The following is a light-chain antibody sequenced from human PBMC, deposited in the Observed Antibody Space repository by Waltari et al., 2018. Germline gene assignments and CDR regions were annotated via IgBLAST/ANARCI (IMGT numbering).Light chain of an antibody. Sequence: DIQMTQSPSTLSASVGDRVTITCRASQSISSWLAWYQQKAGEAPKLLIYKASSLKNGVPSRFSGSGSGTEFTLTISSLQPDDFATYYCQQYDLYPLTFGGGTKVEIK. CDR1: QSISSW. J-gene: IGKJ4*01. CDR2: KAS. CDR3: QQYDLYPLT. V-gene: IGKV1-5*03.